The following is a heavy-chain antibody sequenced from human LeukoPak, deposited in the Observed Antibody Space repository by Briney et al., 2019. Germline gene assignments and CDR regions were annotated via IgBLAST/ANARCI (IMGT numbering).Heavy chain of an antibody. CDR3: AKRDLKYYYDSSGYYPFDY. V-gene: IGHV3-23*01. D-gene: IGHD3-22*01. Sequence: PGGSLRLSCAASGFTFSSYAMSWVRQAPGKGLEWVSAISGSGGSTYYADSVKGRFTISRDNSKNTLYLQMNSLRAEDTAVYYCAKRDLKYYYDSSGYYPFDYWGQGTLVTVSS. CDR1: GFTFSSYA. J-gene: IGHJ4*02. CDR2: ISGSGGST.